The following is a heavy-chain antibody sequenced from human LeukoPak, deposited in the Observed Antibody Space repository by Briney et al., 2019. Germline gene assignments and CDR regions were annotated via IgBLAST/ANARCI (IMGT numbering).Heavy chain of an antibody. CDR1: GGSISSGGYY. Sequence: SQTLSLTCTVSGGSISSGGYYWSWIRQPPGKGLEWIGYIYYSGSTYYNPSLKSRVTISVDTSKNQFSLKLSSVTAADTAVYYCARFNYDFWSGYYTDAFDIWGQGTMVTVSS. V-gene: IGHV4-31*03. CDR2: IYYSGST. D-gene: IGHD3-3*01. CDR3: ARFNYDFWSGYYTDAFDI. J-gene: IGHJ3*02.